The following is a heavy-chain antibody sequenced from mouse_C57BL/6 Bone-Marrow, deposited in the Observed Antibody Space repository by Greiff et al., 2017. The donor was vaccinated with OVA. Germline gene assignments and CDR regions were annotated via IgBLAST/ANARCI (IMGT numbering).Heavy chain of an antibody. CDR1: GYTFTGYW. CDR3: ERTRGWYSMDY. D-gene: IGHD1-1*02. CDR2: ILPGSGST. Sequence: VQLQESGAELMKPGASVKLSCKATGYTFTGYWIEWVKQRPGHGLEWIGEILPGSGSTYYHDNFQGKATFTADTSSNTAYMQHSSLTTEDSANYDRERTRGWYSMDYWGQGTSVTVSS. J-gene: IGHJ4*01. V-gene: IGHV1-9*01.